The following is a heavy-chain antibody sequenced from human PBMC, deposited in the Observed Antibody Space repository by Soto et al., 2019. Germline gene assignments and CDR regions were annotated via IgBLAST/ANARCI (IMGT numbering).Heavy chain of an antibody. CDR1: GGSISNYY. J-gene: IGHJ5*02. V-gene: IGHV4-59*01. CDR3: ASGGNWFDP. CDR2: MYYNGNI. D-gene: IGHD3-16*01. Sequence: NPSETLSLTCNVSGGSISNYYWTWVRQSPEKGLEWIGYMYYNGNINYNPSLKSRVAISIDTSKNPFSLTLKSVTAADTAVYYCASGGNWFDPWGQGVLVTVSS.